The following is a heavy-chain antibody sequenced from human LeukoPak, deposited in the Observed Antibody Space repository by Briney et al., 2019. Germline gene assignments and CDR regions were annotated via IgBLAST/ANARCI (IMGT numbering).Heavy chain of an antibody. Sequence: GASVKVSCKASGYTFTSYAMNWMRQAPGQGLEWMGWINTNTGNPTYAQGFTGRFVFSLDTSVSTAYLQISSLKAEDTAVYYCAREGTYGGNSGPPDYWGQGTLVTVSS. D-gene: IGHD4-23*01. V-gene: IGHV7-4-1*02. CDR1: GYTFTSYA. CDR2: INTNTGNP. J-gene: IGHJ4*02. CDR3: AREGTYGGNSGPPDY.